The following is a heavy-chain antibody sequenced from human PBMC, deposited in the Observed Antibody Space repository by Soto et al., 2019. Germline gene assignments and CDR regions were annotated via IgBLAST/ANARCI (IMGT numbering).Heavy chain of an antibody. CDR2: IYHSGST. J-gene: IGHJ5*02. CDR1: GGSIGGNNG. V-gene: IGHV4-4*02. Sequence: SETMSLTCSVSGGSIGGNNGWSRVRQSPGKGLEWIGEIYHSGSTVYNPSLKSRVTISLDKSKNQFSLNLSSVTAADTAVYYCARDSSTWFESSWLDPWGQGTLVTVSS. CDR3: ARDSSTWFESSWLDP. D-gene: IGHD6-13*01.